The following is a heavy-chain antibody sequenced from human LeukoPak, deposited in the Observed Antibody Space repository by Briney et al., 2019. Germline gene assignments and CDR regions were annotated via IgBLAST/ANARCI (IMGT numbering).Heavy chain of an antibody. Sequence: SETLSLTCTVSGGSISSYYWSWIRQPPGKGLEWIGYIYYSGSTNYNPSLKSRVTISVKTSKNQFSLKLSSVTAADTAVYYCARQDSSAYFNWFDPWGQGTLVTVSS. CDR3: ARQDSSAYFNWFDP. CDR1: GGSISSYY. D-gene: IGHD3-22*01. CDR2: IYYSGST. V-gene: IGHV4-59*01. J-gene: IGHJ5*02.